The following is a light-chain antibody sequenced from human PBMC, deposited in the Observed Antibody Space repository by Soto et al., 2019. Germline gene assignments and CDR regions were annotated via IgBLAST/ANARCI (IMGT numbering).Light chain of an antibody. V-gene: IGKV1-12*01. J-gene: IGKJ4*01. CDR1: QGISSW. CDR2: AAS. CDR3: QQANSFHLT. Sequence: DIQMTQSPSSVSAPLGARGTIICRAGQGISSWLAWYQQKPGKAPKLLIYAASSLQSGVPSRFSGSGSRTDFTLTRSSLQAEDFATYYCQQANSFHLTFGGGTKVEIK.